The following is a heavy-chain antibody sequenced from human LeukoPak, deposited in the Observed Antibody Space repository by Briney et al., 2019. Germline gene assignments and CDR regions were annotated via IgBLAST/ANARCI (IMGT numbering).Heavy chain of an antibody. J-gene: IGHJ5*02. Sequence: ASVKVSCKASGYTFTSYDINWVRQATGQGLEWMGWISAYNGNTNYAQKLQGRVTMTTDTSTSTAYMELRSLRSDDTAVYYCARPLVATLLGSSWFDPWGQGTLVTVSS. V-gene: IGHV1-18*01. D-gene: IGHD5-12*01. CDR3: ARPLVATLLGSSWFDP. CDR1: GYTFTSYD. CDR2: ISAYNGNT.